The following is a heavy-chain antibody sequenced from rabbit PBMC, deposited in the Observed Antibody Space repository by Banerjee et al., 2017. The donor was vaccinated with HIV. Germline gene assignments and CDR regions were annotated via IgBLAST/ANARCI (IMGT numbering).Heavy chain of an antibody. V-gene: IGHV1S40*01. J-gene: IGHJ6*01. CDR1: GFDLSNYYY. CDR2: IDAGSSGNT. Sequence: QSLEESGGDLVKPGASLILTCKASGFDLSNYYYMCWVRQAPGKGLEWIGCIDAGSSGNTWYANWAKGRFTISKTSSTTVALQMTSLTAADTATYFCARGVYGLDLWGQGTLVTVS. CDR3: ARGVYGLDL.